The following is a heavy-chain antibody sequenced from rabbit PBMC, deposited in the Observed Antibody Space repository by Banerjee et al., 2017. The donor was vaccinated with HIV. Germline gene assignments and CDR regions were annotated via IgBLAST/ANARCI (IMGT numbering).Heavy chain of an antibody. CDR3: ARAGYGAYGYVGAFDP. J-gene: IGHJ2*01. V-gene: IGHV1S45*01. CDR2: IYAGSSDST. CDR1: GFSFSSSYY. D-gene: IGHD6-1*01. Sequence: QEQLEESGGDLVKPEGSLTLTCTASGFSFSSSYYMCWVHQAPGKGLEWIACIYAGSSDSTYYASWAKGRFTVSRTSSTTVTLKMTTLTAADTATYFCARAGYGAYGYVGAFDPWGPGTLVT.